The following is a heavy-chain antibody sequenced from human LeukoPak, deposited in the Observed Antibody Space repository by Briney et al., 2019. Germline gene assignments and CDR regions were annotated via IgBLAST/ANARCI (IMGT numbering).Heavy chain of an antibody. Sequence: GGSLRLSCAASGFTFSSYAMSWVRQAPGKGLEWVSAISGSGGSTYYADSVKGRFTISRDNAKNSLYLQMNSLRAEDTAVYYCARDRGGAYDFWSGYTGYFDYWGQGTLVPVSS. D-gene: IGHD3-3*01. J-gene: IGHJ4*02. CDR1: GFTFSSYA. CDR3: ARDRGGAYDFWSGYTGYFDY. V-gene: IGHV3-23*01. CDR2: ISGSGGST.